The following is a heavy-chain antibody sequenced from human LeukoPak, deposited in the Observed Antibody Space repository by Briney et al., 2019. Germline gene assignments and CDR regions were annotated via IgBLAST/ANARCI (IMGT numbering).Heavy chain of an antibody. CDR3: ARAGYYDSSRQYYFDY. V-gene: IGHV5-51*01. D-gene: IGHD3-22*01. CDR1: GYSFTSYW. Sequence: EXXKISCKGSGYSFTSYWIGWVRQMPGKGVEWMGIIYPGESDTIYSPSFQGQVTISADKSMSTAYLQWSSLKASDTAMYYCARAGYYDSSRQYYFDYWGQGTLVTVSS. CDR2: IYPGESDT. J-gene: IGHJ4*02.